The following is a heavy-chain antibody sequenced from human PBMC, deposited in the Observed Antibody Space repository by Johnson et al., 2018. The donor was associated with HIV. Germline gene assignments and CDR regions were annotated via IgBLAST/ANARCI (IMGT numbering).Heavy chain of an antibody. V-gene: IGHV3-30-3*01. CDR1: GFTFRDYA. J-gene: IGHJ3*02. D-gene: IGHD1-26*01. CDR3: ARALGVGATADDAFDI. CDR2: ISYDGSNE. Sequence: QVQLVESGGGVVQPGRSLRLSCAASGFTFRDYAMHWVRQAPGKGLEWVTVISYDGSNEYYADSVKGRLTISRDNSKNTRYLQMHSLRTVDTAVYYCARALGVGATADDAFDICGQGTMVTVSS.